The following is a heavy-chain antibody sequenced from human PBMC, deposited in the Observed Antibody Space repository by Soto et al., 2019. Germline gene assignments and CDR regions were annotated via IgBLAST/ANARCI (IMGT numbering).Heavy chain of an antibody. CDR2: IVVGSGNT. V-gene: IGHV1-58*02. CDR3: AAAGYYYDSSGYYYRQWFDP. J-gene: IGHJ5*02. CDR1: GFTFTSSA. D-gene: IGHD3-22*01. Sequence: ASVKVSCKASGFTFTSSAMQWVRQARGQRLEWIGWIVVGSGNTNYAQKFQERVTITRDMSTSTAYMELSSLRSEDTAVYYCAAAGYYYDSSGYYYRQWFDPWGQGTLVTVS.